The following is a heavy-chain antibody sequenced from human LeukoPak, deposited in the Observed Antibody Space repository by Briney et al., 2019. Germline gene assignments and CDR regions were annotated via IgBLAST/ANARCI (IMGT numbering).Heavy chain of an antibody. CDR2: ISAYNGNT. Sequence: ASVKVSCKASGYTFTSYGISWVRQAPGQGLEWMGWISAYNGNTNYAQKVQGRVTMTTDTSTSTAYMELRSLRSDDTAVYYCARDLRASYCSGGSCYGRFDYWGQGTLVTVSS. CDR3: ARDLRASYCSGGSCYGRFDY. CDR1: GYTFTSYG. V-gene: IGHV1-18*01. D-gene: IGHD2-15*01. J-gene: IGHJ4*02.